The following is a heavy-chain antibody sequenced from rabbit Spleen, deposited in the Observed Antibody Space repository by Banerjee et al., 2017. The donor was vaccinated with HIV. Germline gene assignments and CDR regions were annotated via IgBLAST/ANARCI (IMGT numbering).Heavy chain of an antibody. V-gene: IGHV1S45*01. Sequence: QEQLEESGGDLVKPEGSLTLTCTASGFSFSSSYYMYWVRQAPGKGLEWIGCIYSSSAITWYASWAKGRFTISKTSSTTVTLQMTSLTVADTATYFCARDTSSSFSSYGMDLWGPGTLVTVS. J-gene: IGHJ6*01. CDR1: GFSFSSSYY. CDR3: ARDTSSSFSSYGMDL. D-gene: IGHD1-1*01. CDR2: IYSSSAIT.